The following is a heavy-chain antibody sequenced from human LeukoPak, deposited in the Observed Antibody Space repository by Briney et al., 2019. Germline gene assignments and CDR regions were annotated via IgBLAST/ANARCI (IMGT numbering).Heavy chain of an antibody. V-gene: IGHV5-51*01. J-gene: IGHJ3*02. Sequence: GESLKISCQGSGYSFTSYWIGWVRQMPGKGLEWMGIIYPGDSDTRYSPSFQGQVTISADKSISTAYLQWSSLKASDTAMYYCATLQFWSGYFDAFDIWGQGTMVTVSS. CDR1: GYSFTSYW. CDR3: ATLQFWSGYFDAFDI. D-gene: IGHD3-3*01. CDR2: IYPGDSDT.